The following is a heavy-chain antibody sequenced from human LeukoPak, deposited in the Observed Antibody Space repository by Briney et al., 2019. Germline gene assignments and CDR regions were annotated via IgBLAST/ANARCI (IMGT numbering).Heavy chain of an antibody. V-gene: IGHV1-69*04. D-gene: IGHD3-9*01. CDR1: GGTFSSYA. CDR2: IIPILGIA. J-gene: IGHJ6*02. CDR3: AREVDDILTGYSHGYYYGMDV. Sequence: SVKVSCKASGGTFSSYAISWVRQAPGQGLEWMGRIIPILGIANYAQKFQGRVTITADKSTSTAYMELSSLRSEDTAVYYCAREVDDILTGYSHGYYYGMDVWGQGTTVTVSS.